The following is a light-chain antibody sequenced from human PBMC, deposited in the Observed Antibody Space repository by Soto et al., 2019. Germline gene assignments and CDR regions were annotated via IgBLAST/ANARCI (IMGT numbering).Light chain of an antibody. CDR1: SGDVGGHNA. CDR2: DVY. Sequence: QSALTQPASVSGSPGQSITLSCTGTSGDVGGHNAVSRYQQHPGKAPKLLIYDVYNRPSGASNRFSGSKSGNTASLTISGLQAEDEADYYCSSYERSGAYVFGTGTKVTVL. CDR3: SSYERSGAYV. J-gene: IGLJ1*01. V-gene: IGLV2-14*03.